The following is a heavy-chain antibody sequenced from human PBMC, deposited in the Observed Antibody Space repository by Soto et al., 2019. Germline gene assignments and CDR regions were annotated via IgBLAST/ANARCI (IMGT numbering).Heavy chain of an antibody. CDR3: ARGGMGLSYYYYGMDV. V-gene: IGHV4-34*01. CDR1: GGSFSGYY. D-gene: IGHD1-26*01. CDR2: INHSGST. J-gene: IGHJ6*02. Sequence: TSETLSLTCAVYGGSFSGYYWSWIRQPPGKGLEWIGEINHSGSTNYNPSLKSRVTISVDTSKNQFSLKLSSVTAADTAVYYCARGGMGLSYYYYGMDVWGQGTTVTVSS.